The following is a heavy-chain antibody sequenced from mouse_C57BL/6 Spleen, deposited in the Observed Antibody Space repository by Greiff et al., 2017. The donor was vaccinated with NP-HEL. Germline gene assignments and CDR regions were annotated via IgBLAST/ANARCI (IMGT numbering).Heavy chain of an antibody. Sequence: VQLQQSGAELVRPGTSVKVSCKASGYAFTNYLIEWVKQRPGQGLEWIGVINPGSGGTNYNEKFKGKATLTADKSSSTAYMQLSSLTSEDSAVYFCARETGTSAWFAYWGQGTLVTVSA. CDR1: GYAFTNYL. D-gene: IGHD4-1*01. CDR2: INPGSGGT. J-gene: IGHJ3*01. V-gene: IGHV1-54*01. CDR3: ARETGTSAWFAY.